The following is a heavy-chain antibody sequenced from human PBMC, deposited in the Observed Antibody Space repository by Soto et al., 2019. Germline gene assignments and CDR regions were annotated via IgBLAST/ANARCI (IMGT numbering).Heavy chain of an antibody. CDR1: GGSINSGDYY. D-gene: IGHD3-10*01. CDR3: ARDRYYGSGTYYNFYSGMDA. J-gene: IGHJ6*02. V-gene: IGHV4-30-4*01. Sequence: SETLSLTCTVSGGSINSGDYYWTWVRQPPGKGLEWIGNILHSGGTYYTPSLQSRVTISLDTSKNHFSLKLSSVTPADTAVYYCARDRYYGSGTYYNFYSGMDAWGQGTTVTVSS. CDR2: ILHSGGT.